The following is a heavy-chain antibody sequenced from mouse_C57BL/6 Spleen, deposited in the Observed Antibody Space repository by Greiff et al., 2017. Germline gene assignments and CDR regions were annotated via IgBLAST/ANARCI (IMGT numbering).Heavy chain of an antibody. V-gene: IGHV3-1*01. CDR3: ARGNWYFDV. J-gene: IGHJ1*03. Sequence: EVQVVESGPGMVKPSQSLSLTCTVTGYSITSGYDRHWIRHFPGNKLEWMGYISYSGSTNYNPSLKSRISITHDTSKNHFFLKLNSVTTEDTATYYCARGNWYFDVWGTGTTVTVSS. CDR2: ISYSGST. CDR1: GYSITSGYD.